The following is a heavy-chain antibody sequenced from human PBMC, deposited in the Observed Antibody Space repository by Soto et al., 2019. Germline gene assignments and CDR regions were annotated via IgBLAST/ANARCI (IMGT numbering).Heavy chain of an antibody. CDR2: IIPILGIA. D-gene: IGHD2-2*01. CDR1: GGTFSSYT. J-gene: IGHJ6*03. CDR3: AMGYCSSTSCPTYYYYYMDV. Sequence: QVQLVQSGAEVQKPGSSVKVSCKASGGTFSSYTISWVRQAPGQGLEWMGRIIPILGIANYAQKFQGRVTITADKSTSTAYMELSSLRSEDTAVYYCAMGYCSSTSCPTYYYYYMDVWGKGTTVTVSS. V-gene: IGHV1-69*02.